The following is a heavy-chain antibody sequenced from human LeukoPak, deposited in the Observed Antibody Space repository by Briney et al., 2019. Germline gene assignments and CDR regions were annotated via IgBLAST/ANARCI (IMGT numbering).Heavy chain of an antibody. D-gene: IGHD1-26*01. CDR2: IYYSGST. CDR1: GGSISSYY. CDR3: ARDGARGRFDY. Sequence: SETLSLTCTVSGGSISSYYWSWIRQPPGKGLEWIGYIYYSGSTNYNPSLKSRVTKSVDTSKNQFSLKLSSVTAADTAVYYCARDGARGRFDYWGQGTLVTVSS. V-gene: IGHV4-59*01. J-gene: IGHJ4*02.